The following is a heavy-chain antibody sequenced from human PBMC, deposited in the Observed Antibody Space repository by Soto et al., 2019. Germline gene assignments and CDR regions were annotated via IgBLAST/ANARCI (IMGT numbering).Heavy chain of an antibody. CDR3: ARDRKVRGCLDP. CDR1: GGSISSGDHS. V-gene: IGHV4-30-2*06. Sequence: TLALTCTVSGGSISSGDHSWNWIGQSPGRGREWIGSIYHSGTTYYNPSLQSRVTISVDISKNEFSLKLSSVTAAATAIYYCARDRKVRGCLDPWGQGTPVTVSS. CDR2: IYHSGTT. J-gene: IGHJ5*02. D-gene: IGHD3-10*01.